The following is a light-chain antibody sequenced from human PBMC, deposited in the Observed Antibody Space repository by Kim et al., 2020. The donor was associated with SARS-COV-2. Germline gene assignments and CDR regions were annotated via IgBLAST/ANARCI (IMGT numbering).Light chain of an antibody. CDR2: DVG. Sequence: QSALTQPASVSRSLGQTITISCSGSTSDIGASEYVSWFQQHPGKAPKLIFSDVGKRPSGLSDRFSGSKSGNTASLTISGLQAEDEADYYCSSFTSTRTYVFGTGTKV. J-gene: IGLJ1*01. CDR1: TSDIGASEY. CDR3: SSFTSTRTYV. V-gene: IGLV2-14*03.